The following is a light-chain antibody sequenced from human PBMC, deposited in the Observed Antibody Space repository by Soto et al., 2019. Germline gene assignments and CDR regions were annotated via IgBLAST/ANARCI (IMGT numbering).Light chain of an antibody. V-gene: IGKV3-15*01. CDR2: AAS. CDR1: QSISSH. J-gene: IGKJ1*01. Sequence: EIVMTQSPATLSVSPGDGATLSCRASQSISSHLGWYQQKPGQAPRLLIYAASIRATGVPDRFSGSGSGAEFNPTISSLQSEDFAVYYCQQYNQWPRTFGQGTKVEIK. CDR3: QQYNQWPRT.